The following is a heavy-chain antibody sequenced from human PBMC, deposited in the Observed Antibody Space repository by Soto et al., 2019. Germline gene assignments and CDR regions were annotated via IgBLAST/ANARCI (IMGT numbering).Heavy chain of an antibody. J-gene: IGHJ4*02. CDR1: DYTFTSYG. V-gene: IGHV1-18*01. Sequence: QVQLVQSGAEVKKPGASVKVSCKASDYTFTSYGISWLRQAPGQGLEWMGWISAYNGNTKYAQKFQGRVTMTTDTTTSTAYMELRSLRSDDTAVYYFARDLAVALIDYWGQGTLVTVSS. D-gene: IGHD6-19*01. CDR3: ARDLAVALIDY. CDR2: ISAYNGNT.